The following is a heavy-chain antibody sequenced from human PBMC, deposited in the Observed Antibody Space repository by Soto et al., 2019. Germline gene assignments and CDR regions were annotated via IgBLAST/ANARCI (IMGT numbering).Heavy chain of an antibody. J-gene: IGHJ3*02. CDR3: AKDSPYSASYKEDGFDI. CDR1: GFTFSSYA. Sequence: PGGSLRLSCEVSGFTFSSYAMSWVRQAPGGGLEWVSSISGSGGSTYHADSVNGRFTISRDNSKNTVFLQMNSLRAEDTAVYYCAKDSPYSASYKEDGFDIWGQGSLVTVSS. CDR2: ISGSGGST. D-gene: IGHD1-26*01. V-gene: IGHV3-23*01.